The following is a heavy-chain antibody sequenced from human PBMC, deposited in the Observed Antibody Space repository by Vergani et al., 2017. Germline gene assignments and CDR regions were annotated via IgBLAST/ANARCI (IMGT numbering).Heavy chain of an antibody. D-gene: IGHD3-3*01. Sequence: QVQLQESGPGLVKPSETLSLTCTVSGGSISSYYWSWIRQPAGKGLEWIGRIYTSGSTNYNPSLKRRVTMSVDTSKHQISLKLSSVTAADTAVYYCARDSTNFYYDFWSGYYQDWFDPWGQGTLVTVSS. CDR3: ARDSTNFYYDFWSGYYQDWFDP. CDR2: IYTSGST. CDR1: GGSISSYY. J-gene: IGHJ5*02. V-gene: IGHV4-4*07.